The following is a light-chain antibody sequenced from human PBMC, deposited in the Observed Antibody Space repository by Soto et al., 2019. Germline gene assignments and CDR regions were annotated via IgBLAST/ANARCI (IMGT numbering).Light chain of an antibody. CDR3: RSYTRSSTYV. CDR1: SSDVGAYDY. J-gene: IGLJ1*01. Sequence: QSALTQPASVSASPGQSIAISCSGTSSDVGAYDYVSWYQHHPGKAPKLIIYEVTYRPSGVSNRFSASKSGNTASLTISGLQDEDEADYYCRSYTRSSTYVFGTGTQLTVL. CDR2: EVT. V-gene: IGLV2-14*01.